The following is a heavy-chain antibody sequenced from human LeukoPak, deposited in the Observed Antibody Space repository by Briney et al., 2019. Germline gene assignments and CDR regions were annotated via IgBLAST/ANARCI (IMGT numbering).Heavy chain of an antibody. D-gene: IGHD6-19*01. CDR3: ASEGSGDPFDY. CDR1: GFTFSSYW. V-gene: IGHV3-7*01. J-gene: IGHJ4*02. Sequence: GGSLRLSCAASGFTFSSYWMSWVRQAPGKGLEWVANIKQDGSEKYYVDSVKGRFTISRDNAKNSLYLQMNSLRAEDTAVYYCASEGSGDPFDYWGQGTLVTVSS. CDR2: IKQDGSEK.